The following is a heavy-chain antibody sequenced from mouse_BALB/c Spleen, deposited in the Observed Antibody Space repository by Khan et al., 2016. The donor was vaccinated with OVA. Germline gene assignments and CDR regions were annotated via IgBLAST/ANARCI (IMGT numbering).Heavy chain of an antibody. CDR1: GYSITSDYA. J-gene: IGHJ3*01. CDR2: ISYSGST. Sequence: VQLKESGPGLVKPSQSLSLTCTVTGYSITSDYAWNWIRQFPGNKLEWMGYISYSGSTSYNPSLKSRISITRDTSKNQFFLQLNSGTTEDTATYYCARGRYRYPFAYWGQGTLVTVSA. CDR3: ARGRYRYPFAY. V-gene: IGHV3-2*02. D-gene: IGHD2-14*01.